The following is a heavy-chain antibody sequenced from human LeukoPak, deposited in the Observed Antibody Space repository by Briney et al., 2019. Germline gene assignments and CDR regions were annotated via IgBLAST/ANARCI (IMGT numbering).Heavy chain of an antibody. Sequence: SQTLSLTCAISGDSFSNISAVWNWIRQSPSRGLEWLGRTYYRSKWYNDYGASVKSRITVNPDTSKNQFSLQLNSVTPEDTAVYYCVRSQYWRFDDWGQGTLVTVSS. CDR2: TYYRSKWYN. CDR3: VRSQYWRFDD. D-gene: IGHD2-8*02. CDR1: GDSFSNISAV. J-gene: IGHJ4*02. V-gene: IGHV6-1*01.